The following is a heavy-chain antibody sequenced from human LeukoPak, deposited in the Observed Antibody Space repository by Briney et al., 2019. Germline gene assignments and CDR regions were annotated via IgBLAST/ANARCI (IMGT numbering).Heavy chain of an antibody. CDR2: IYHSGST. CDR3: ARAEAGTLDY. V-gene: IGHV4-30-2*01. Sequence: SETLSLTCTVSGGSISSGGYYWSWIRQPPGKGLEWIGYIYHSGSTCYNPSLKSRVTISVDRSKNQFSLKLSSVTAADTAVYYCARAEAGTLDYWGQGTLVTVSS. J-gene: IGHJ4*02. CDR1: GGSISSGGYY. D-gene: IGHD1-14*01.